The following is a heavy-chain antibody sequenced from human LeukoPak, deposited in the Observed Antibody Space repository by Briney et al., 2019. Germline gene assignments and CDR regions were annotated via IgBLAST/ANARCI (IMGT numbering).Heavy chain of an antibody. D-gene: IGHD3-9*01. Sequence: SETLSLTCTVSGGSISSYYWSWIRQPPGKGLEWIGYIYYSGSTNYNPSLKSRVTISVDTSKNQFSLKLSSVTAADTAVYYCVRGGRRYFDWLRDSLFDYWGQGTLVTVSS. CDR1: GGSISSYY. J-gene: IGHJ4*02. V-gene: IGHV4-59*01. CDR3: VRGGRRYFDWLRDSLFDY. CDR2: IYYSGST.